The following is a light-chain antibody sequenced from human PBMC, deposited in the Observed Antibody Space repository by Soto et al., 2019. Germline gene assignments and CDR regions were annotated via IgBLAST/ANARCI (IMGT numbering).Light chain of an antibody. Sequence: EIVLTQSPGTLSLSPGERATLSCRASQRVSSSYLAWYQQKPGQAPRLLIYGASSRATGIPDRFSGSGSGTDFTLTISRLEPEDLAVYFCQRYGSSPPFTFGQGTK. J-gene: IGKJ2*01. V-gene: IGKV3-20*01. CDR2: GAS. CDR3: QRYGSSPPFT. CDR1: QRVSSSY.